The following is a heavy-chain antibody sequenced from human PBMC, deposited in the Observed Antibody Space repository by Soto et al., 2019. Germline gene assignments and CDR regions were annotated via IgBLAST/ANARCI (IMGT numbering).Heavy chain of an antibody. J-gene: IGHJ4*02. CDR1: GYSFTIYC. CDR3: ARGSKDSYPGSRIFDF. D-gene: IGHD3-10*01. V-gene: IGHV3-23*01. Sequence: GESLKISCNGSGYSFTIYCIGWVRQAPGEGLEWVSTITDTGGDAKYADSVRGRFTISRDNSKKALYLQMSSLRADDSAVYFCARGSKDSYPGSRIFDFWGRGALVTVSS. CDR2: ITDTGGDA.